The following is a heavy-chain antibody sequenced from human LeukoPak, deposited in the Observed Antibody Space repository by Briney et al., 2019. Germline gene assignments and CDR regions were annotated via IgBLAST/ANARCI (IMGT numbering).Heavy chain of an antibody. D-gene: IGHD6-6*01. Sequence: ASVKVSCKASGYTFTGYYMHWVRQAPGQGLEWMGWINPNSGGTNYAQKFQGRVTMTRDTSISTAYMELSRLRSDDAAVYHCVIAARHSSTFDIWGQGTMVAVSS. CDR2: INPNSGGT. V-gene: IGHV1-2*02. CDR1: GYTFTGYY. J-gene: IGHJ3*02. CDR3: VIAARHSSTFDI.